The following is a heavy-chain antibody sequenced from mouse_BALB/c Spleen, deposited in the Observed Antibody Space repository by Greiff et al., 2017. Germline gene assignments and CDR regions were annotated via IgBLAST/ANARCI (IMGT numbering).Heavy chain of an antibody. CDR2: IYPGDGDT. CDR1: GYAFSSSW. J-gene: IGHJ4*01. D-gene: IGHD2-4*01. CDR3: ARSGITTGHYYAMDY. Sequence: QVHVKQSGPELVKPGASVKISCKASGYAFSSSWMNWVKQRPGQGLEWIGRIYPGDGDTNYNGKFKGKATLTADKSSSTAYMQLSSLTSVDSAVYFCARSGITTGHYYAMDYWGQGTSVTVSS. V-gene: IGHV1-82*01.